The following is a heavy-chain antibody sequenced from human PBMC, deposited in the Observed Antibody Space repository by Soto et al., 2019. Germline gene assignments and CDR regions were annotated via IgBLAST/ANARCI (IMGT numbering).Heavy chain of an antibody. CDR3: ARTSAAGKYYYGMAV. CDR2: IYPGDSDT. V-gene: IGHV5-51*01. CDR1: GYSFTSYW. J-gene: IGHJ6*02. Sequence: GESLKISCEGSGYSFTSYWIGWVRQMPGKGLEWMGIIYPGDSDTRYSPSFQGQVTISADKSISTAYLQWSSLKASDTATYYCARTSAAGKYYYGMAVWGQGTTVTVSS. D-gene: IGHD6-13*01.